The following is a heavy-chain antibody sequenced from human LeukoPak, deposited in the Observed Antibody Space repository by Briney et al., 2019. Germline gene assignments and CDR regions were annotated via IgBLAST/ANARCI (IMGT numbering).Heavy chain of an antibody. Sequence: SETLSLTCTVSGGSISSHYWSWLRQPAGKGLEWIGRIYTRGSTNYNPCLTSRVTMSVDTTKNQFSLKLSCVTAADTAVYYCAGEGHYYDSSGYYYGGEDYWGQGTLVTVSS. CDR2: IYTRGST. CDR3: AGEGHYYDSSGYYYGGEDY. CDR1: GGSISSHY. J-gene: IGHJ4*02. V-gene: IGHV4-4*07. D-gene: IGHD3-22*01.